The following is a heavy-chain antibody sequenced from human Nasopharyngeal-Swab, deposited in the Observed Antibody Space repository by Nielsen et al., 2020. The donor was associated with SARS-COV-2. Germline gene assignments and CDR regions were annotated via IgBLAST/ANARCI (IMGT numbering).Heavy chain of an antibody. CDR2: FDPEDGET. CDR1: GYILTELS. D-gene: IGHD5-24*01. CDR3: ATVSIEMATINAFDI. V-gene: IGHV1-24*01. Sequence: ASVKITCKVSGYILTELSMHWVRHAPGKGLEWMGGFDPEDGETIYAQKFQGRVTMTEDTSTDTAYMELSSLRSEDKAVYYCATVSIEMATINAFDIWGQGTMVTVSS. J-gene: IGHJ3*02.